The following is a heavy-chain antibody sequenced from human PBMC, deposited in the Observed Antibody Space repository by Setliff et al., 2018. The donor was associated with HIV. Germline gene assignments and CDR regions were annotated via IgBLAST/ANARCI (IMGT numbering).Heavy chain of an antibody. CDR2: IYYSGST. V-gene: IGHV4-39*07. D-gene: IGHD3-9*01. J-gene: IGHJ6*02. CDR3: ARYFDWFSYGMDV. CDR1: GGSISSSSYY. Sequence: SETLSLTCTVSGGSISSSSYYWGWIRQPPGKGLEWIGSIYYSGSTYYNPSLKSRVTISVDTSKNQFSLELSSVTAADTAVYYCARYFDWFSYGMDVWGQGTTVTVSS.